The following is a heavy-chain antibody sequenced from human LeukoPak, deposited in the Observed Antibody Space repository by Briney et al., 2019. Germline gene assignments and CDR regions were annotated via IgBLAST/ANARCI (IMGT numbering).Heavy chain of an antibody. CDR2: ISAYNGNT. CDR3: ASIRRETMVRGVIIPYYYYYMDV. D-gene: IGHD3-10*01. J-gene: IGHJ6*03. CDR1: GYTFTSYG. Sequence: ASVKVSCKASGYTFTSYGISWVRQAPGQGLERMGWISAYNGNTNYAQKLQGRVTMTTDTSTSTAYMELRSLRSDDTAVYYCASIRRETMVRGVIIPYYYYYMDVWGKGTTVTISS. V-gene: IGHV1-18*01.